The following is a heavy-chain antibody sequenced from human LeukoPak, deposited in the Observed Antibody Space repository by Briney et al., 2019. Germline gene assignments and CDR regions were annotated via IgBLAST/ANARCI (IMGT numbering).Heavy chain of an antibody. D-gene: IGHD3-3*01. J-gene: IGHJ5*02. V-gene: IGHV1-24*01. Sequence: ASVKVSCKVSGYTLTELSMHWVRQAPGKGLEWMGGFNPEDDKTIYAQKFQGRVTMTEDASTDTAYMELSSLRSEDTAVYYCTTGDFWSGYHRYNWFDPWGQGTLVTVSS. CDR1: GYTLTELS. CDR2: FNPEDDKT. CDR3: TTGDFWSGYHRYNWFDP.